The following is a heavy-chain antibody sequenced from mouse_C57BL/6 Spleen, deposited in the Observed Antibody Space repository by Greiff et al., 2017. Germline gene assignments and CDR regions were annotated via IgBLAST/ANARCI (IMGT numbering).Heavy chain of an antibody. CDR3: IRGGATVVAFDY. CDR1: GFNIKDYY. Sequence: VQLQQSGAELVRPGASVKLSCTASGFNIKDYYMHWVKQRPEQGLEWIGRIDPEDGDTEYAPKFPGKATMTADTSSNTAYLQLSSLTSEDTAVYYCIRGGATVVAFDYWGQGTTLTVSS. V-gene: IGHV14-1*01. D-gene: IGHD1-1*01. J-gene: IGHJ2*01. CDR2: IDPEDGDT.